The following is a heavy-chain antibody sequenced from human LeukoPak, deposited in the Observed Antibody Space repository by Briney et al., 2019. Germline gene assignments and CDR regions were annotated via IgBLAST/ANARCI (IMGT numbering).Heavy chain of an antibody. Sequence: PGGSLRLSCAASRFTFSDYYMTWIRQAPGKGPEWVANINKEGNEEHFVDSVKGRFTVSRDNAKNSLFLQMNSLRVEDTAVYYCATYDNWVAGDVWGQGTTVSVSS. CDR3: ATYDNWVAGDV. CDR1: RFTFSDYY. D-gene: IGHD1-1*01. CDR2: INKEGNEE. V-gene: IGHV3-7*01. J-gene: IGHJ6*02.